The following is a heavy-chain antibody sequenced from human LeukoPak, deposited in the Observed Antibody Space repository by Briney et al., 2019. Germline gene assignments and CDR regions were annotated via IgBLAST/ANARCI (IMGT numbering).Heavy chain of an antibody. CDR2: IYYSGST. J-gene: IGHJ3*02. CDR3: AKIIYDAFHI. CDR1: GGSISTSSFY. D-gene: IGHD3-10*01. Sequence: SETLSLTCTVSGGSISTSSFYWGWIRQPPGKGLEWIGYIYYSGSTNYNPSLKSRVTISVDTSKNHFSLKLSSVTAADMAVYYCAKIIYDAFHIWGQGTMVTVSS. V-gene: IGHV4-61*05.